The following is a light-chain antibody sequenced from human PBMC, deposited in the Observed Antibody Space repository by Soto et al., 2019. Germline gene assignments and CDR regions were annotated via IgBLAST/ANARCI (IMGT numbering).Light chain of an antibody. V-gene: IGLV2-11*01. Sequence: QSALTQPRSVSGSPGQSVTISCTGTSSDVGGYNYVSWYQQHPGKAPKLMIYDVSKRPSGVPDRFSGSKSGNTASLTISGLQAEDEADYYCCSYAGSYPVVFGGGTNSPS. J-gene: IGLJ2*01. CDR2: DVS. CDR3: CSYAGSYPVV. CDR1: SSDVGGYNY.